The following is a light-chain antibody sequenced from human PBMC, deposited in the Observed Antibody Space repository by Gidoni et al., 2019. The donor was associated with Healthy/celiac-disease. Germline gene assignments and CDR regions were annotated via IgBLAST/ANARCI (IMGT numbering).Light chain of an antibody. CDR3: QQSYSRLVT. CDR2: AAS. CDR1: QSISSY. J-gene: IGKJ4*01. Sequence: DIQMTQSPSSLSASVGDRVTITCRASQSISSYLNWYQQKPGKAPKLLIYAASSLQSGVPSRFSGSGSGTDFTLTISSLQPEDFATYYCQQSYSRLVTFGGGTKVEIK. V-gene: IGKV1-39*01.